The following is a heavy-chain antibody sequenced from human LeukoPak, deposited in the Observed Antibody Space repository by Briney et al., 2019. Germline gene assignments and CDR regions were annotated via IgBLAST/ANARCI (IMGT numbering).Heavy chain of an antibody. Sequence: SETLSLTCTVSGGSISSSSYYWGWIRQPPWKGLEWIGSIYYSGSTYYNPSLKSRVTISVDTSKNQFSLKLSSVTAADTAVYYCAREQTTVTTEWFDPWGQGTLVTVSS. CDR1: GGSISSSSYY. CDR3: AREQTTVTTEWFDP. D-gene: IGHD4-11*01. CDR2: IYYSGST. V-gene: IGHV4-39*01. J-gene: IGHJ5*02.